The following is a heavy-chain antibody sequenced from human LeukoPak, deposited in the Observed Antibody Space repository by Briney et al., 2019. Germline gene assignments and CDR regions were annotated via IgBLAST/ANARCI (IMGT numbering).Heavy chain of an antibody. CDR3: ATVPPLLGCYHCFDP. Sequence: GASVKVSCKVSGYTLTELSMHWVRQAPGKGLEWMGGFDPEDGETIYAQKFQGRVTMTEDTSTDTAYMELSSLRSEDTAVYYCATVPPLLGCYHCFDPWGQGTLVTVSS. D-gene: IGHD2-2*01. V-gene: IGHV1-24*01. J-gene: IGHJ5*02. CDR2: FDPEDGET. CDR1: GYTLTELS.